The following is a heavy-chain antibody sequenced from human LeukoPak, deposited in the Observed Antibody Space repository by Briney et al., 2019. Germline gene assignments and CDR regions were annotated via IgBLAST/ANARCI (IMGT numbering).Heavy chain of an antibody. D-gene: IGHD2-21*02. CDR3: AREKGAYCGGDCYDDAFDI. J-gene: IGHJ3*02. CDR2: INPSGGST. CDR1: GYTFTSYY. Sequence: ASVKVSCKASGYTFTSYYMHWVRQAPGQGLEWTGIINPSGGSTSYAQKFQGRVTMTRDMSTSTVYMELSSLRSEDTAVYYCAREKGAYCGGDCYDDAFDIWGQGTMVTVSS. V-gene: IGHV1-46*01.